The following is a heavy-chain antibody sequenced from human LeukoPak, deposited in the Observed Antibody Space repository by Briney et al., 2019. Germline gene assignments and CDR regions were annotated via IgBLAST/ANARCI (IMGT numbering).Heavy chain of an antibody. Sequence: SETLSLTCTVSGYSTSSGYYWGWIRQPPGKGLEWIGSIYHSGSTYYNPSLKSRVTISVDTSKNQFSLKLSSVTAADTAVYYCARVADFWSGYSPKYYFDYWGQGTLVTVSS. J-gene: IGHJ4*02. CDR1: GYSTSSGYY. V-gene: IGHV4-38-2*02. CDR2: IYHSGST. D-gene: IGHD3-3*01. CDR3: ARVADFWSGYSPKYYFDY.